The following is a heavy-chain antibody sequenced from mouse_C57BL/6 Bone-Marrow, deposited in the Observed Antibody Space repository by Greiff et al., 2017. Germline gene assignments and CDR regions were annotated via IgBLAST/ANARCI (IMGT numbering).Heavy chain of an antibody. CDR1: GFNIKDAY. V-gene: IGHV14-4*01. Sequence: VQLKESGAELVRPGASVKLSCTASGFNIKDAYMHWVKQRPEQGLEWIGWIAPENGDTEYASKVQGKATITADTTSNTAYLQLSSLTSEDTAVYYCTPNSLLLFDYWGQGTTLTVSS. CDR2: IAPENGDT. D-gene: IGHD2-10*01. J-gene: IGHJ2*01. CDR3: TPNSLLLFDY.